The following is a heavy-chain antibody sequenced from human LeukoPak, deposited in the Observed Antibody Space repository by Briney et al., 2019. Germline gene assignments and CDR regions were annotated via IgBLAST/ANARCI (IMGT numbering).Heavy chain of an antibody. CDR2: IYTSGST. Sequence: SETLSLTCTVSGGSISSYYWSWVRQPAGKGLEWIGRIYTSGSTNYNPSLKSRVTMSVDTSKNQFSLKRSSGTAADTAVYYCARYVKNGYDTPGFDYWGQGALVTVSS. D-gene: IGHD5-12*01. V-gene: IGHV4-4*07. CDR3: ARYVKNGYDTPGFDY. CDR1: GGSISSYY. J-gene: IGHJ4*02.